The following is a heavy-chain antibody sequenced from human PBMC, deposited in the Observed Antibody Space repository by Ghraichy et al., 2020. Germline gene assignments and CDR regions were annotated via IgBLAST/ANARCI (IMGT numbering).Heavy chain of an antibody. CDR2: IYYSGST. Sequence: SQTLSLTCTVSGGSISSYYWSWIRQPPGKGLEWIGYIYYSGSTNYNPSLKSRVTISVDTSKNQFSLKLSSVTAADTAVYYCARAEGAVADGAFDIWGQGTMVTVSS. J-gene: IGHJ3*02. CDR1: GGSISSYY. CDR3: ARAEGAVADGAFDI. V-gene: IGHV4-59*01. D-gene: IGHD6-19*01.